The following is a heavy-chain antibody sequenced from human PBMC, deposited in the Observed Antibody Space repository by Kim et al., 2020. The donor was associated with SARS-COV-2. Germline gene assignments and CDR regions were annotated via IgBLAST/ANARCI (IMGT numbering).Heavy chain of an antibody. J-gene: IGHJ4*02. CDR3: AKLHRGGASPYYFES. V-gene: IGHV3-11*04. CDR1: GFTFSDYY. CDR2: ISSNGGMD. D-gene: IGHD2-15*01. Sequence: GGSLRLSCAASGFTFSDYYMSWIRQAPGKGLEWVAYISSNGGMDYYADSVKGRVTISRDNDHNSLYLQMSSLRAEDTAVYYCAKLHRGGASPYYFESWGQGSLAT.